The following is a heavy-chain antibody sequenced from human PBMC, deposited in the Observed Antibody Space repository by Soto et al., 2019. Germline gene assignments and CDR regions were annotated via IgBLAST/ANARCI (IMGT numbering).Heavy chain of an antibody. CDR2: IKNKVDGGTT. Sequence: EVQLVESGGDLVKPGGCLRLSCAASGITFTNAWMSWVRQAPGKGLEWVGRIKNKVDGGTTDYAAPVRGRFTISRDDSKNTLFLQMNSLETEDPAVYYCTTDPGDYEDFWGQGTLVTVSS. J-gene: IGHJ4*02. CDR1: GITFTNAW. D-gene: IGHD4-17*01. CDR3: TTDPGDYEDF. V-gene: IGHV3-15*01.